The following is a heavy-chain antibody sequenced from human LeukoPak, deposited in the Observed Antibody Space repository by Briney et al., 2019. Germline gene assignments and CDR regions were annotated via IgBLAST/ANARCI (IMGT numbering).Heavy chain of an antibody. D-gene: IGHD2-21*02. J-gene: IGHJ2*01. CDR2: IHYSGST. CDR3: ARHVSSDLRIVVVTSGWYFDF. Sequence: SETLPLTCIVSGGSISSGRFYWGWFRQPPGKGLKWIGAIHYSGSTHYNTALTSQVTISADTSKIQFALNLSSLTAADTGVYYSARHVSSDLRIVVVTSGWYFDFWGRGTLVTVAS. V-gene: IGHV4-39*01. CDR1: GGSISSGRFY.